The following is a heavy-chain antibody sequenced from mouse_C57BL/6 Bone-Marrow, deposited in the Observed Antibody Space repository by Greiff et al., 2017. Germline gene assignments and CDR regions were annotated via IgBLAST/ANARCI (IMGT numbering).Heavy chain of an antibody. CDR2: LNPGSGGT. CDR1: GYAFTNYL. V-gene: IGHV1-54*01. D-gene: IGHD2-3*01. CDR3: AREGYSSYDAMDY. J-gene: IGHJ4*01. Sequence: VKLMESGAELVRPGTSVKVSCKASGYAFTNYLIEWVKQRPGQGLAWIGVLNPGSGGTNYNEKFKGKATLTADKSSSTAYMPLSSLTSEDSAVYFCAREGYSSYDAMDYWGQGTSVTVSS.